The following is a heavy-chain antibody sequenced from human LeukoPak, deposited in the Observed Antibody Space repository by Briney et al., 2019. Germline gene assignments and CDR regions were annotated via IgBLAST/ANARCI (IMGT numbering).Heavy chain of an antibody. CDR2: TIPIPGMA. J-gene: IGHJ4*02. CDR3: ARAVVVARGLMAYFDY. D-gene: IGHD3-10*01. Sequence: SVKVSCKASGGTFSFYAINWVRQAPGQGLEWMGRTIPIPGMANYAQKFQGRVTITADSSTSTAYMEVSSLRSEDTAVYYCARAVVVARGLMAYFDYWGQGTLVTVSS. CDR1: GGTFSFYA. V-gene: IGHV1-69*04.